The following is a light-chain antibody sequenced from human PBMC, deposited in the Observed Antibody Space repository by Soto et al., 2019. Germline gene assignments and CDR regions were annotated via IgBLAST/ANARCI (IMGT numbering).Light chain of an antibody. CDR2: EVS. Sequence: QSALTQPASVSGSPGQSITISCTGTSSDIGAYNYVSWYQQHPGKAPKLMLYEVSNRPSGVSIRFSGSKSGNTASLTISGLQAEDEADYYCNSYTSSSTLYVFGTGTKVTV. CDR3: NSYTSSSTLYV. CDR1: SSDIGAYNY. J-gene: IGLJ1*01. V-gene: IGLV2-14*01.